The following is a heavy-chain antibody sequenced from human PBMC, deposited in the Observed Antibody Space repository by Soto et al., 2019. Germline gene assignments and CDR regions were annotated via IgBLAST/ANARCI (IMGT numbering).Heavy chain of an antibody. V-gene: IGHV4-59*08. J-gene: IGHJ3*02. Sequence: SETLSLTCIVSGGSISSDYWSWIRQPPGKGLEWIGYIYYSGSTKYNPSLKSRVTISGDTSKNQFSLKLNSMTAADTAVYYCARPMIYSYAFDSWGQGTMVTVSS. CDR1: GGSISSDY. CDR3: ARPMIYSYAFDS. D-gene: IGHD2-21*01. CDR2: IYYSGST.